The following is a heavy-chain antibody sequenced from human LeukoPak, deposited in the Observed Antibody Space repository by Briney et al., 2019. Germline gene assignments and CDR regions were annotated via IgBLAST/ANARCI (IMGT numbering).Heavy chain of an antibody. CDR3: AKQYCTNGVCYKAFIDYFDY. D-gene: IGHD2-8*01. CDR1: GFTFSSYS. V-gene: IGHV3-21*04. CDR2: ISSSSSYI. J-gene: IGHJ4*02. Sequence: GGSLRLSCAASGFTFSSYSMNWVRQAPGKGLEWVSSISSSSSYIYYADSVKGRFTISRDNAKNSLYLQMNSLRAEDTAVYYCAKQYCTNGVCYKAFIDYFDYWGQGTLVTVSS.